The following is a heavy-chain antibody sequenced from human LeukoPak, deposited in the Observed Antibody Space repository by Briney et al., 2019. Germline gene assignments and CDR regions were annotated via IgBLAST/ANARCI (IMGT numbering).Heavy chain of an antibody. V-gene: IGHV3-43*02. J-gene: IGHJ1*01. D-gene: IGHD3-22*01. CDR2: ISGDGGST. Sequence: GWSLRLSCAASGCTFDDYAMNWVLQAPGKGLEWVSLISGDGGSTYYADSVKGRFTISRDNSKNSLYLQMNSLRTEDTALYYCAKDWQYYYDSSGYLQHWGQGTLVTVSS. CDR3: AKDWQYYYDSSGYLQH. CDR1: GCTFDDYA.